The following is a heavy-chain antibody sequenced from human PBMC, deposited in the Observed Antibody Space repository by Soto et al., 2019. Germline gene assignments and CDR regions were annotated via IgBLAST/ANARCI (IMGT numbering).Heavy chain of an antibody. Sequence: SETLSVTCTVAGGSISSDGYYWGWIRQSPEKGLEWIGYISYSGSTYYNPTLKSRLTISVDTSKNQFSLKLSSVTAADTAVYYCAREGGDDILTGYYYNWFDPWGQGTLVTVSS. D-gene: IGHD3-9*01. CDR1: GGSISSDGYY. V-gene: IGHV4-31*03. CDR2: ISYSGST. J-gene: IGHJ5*02. CDR3: AREGGDDILTGYYYNWFDP.